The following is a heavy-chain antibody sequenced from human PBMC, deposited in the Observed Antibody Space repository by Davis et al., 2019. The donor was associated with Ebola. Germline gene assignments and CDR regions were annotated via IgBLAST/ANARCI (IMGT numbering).Heavy chain of an antibody. J-gene: IGHJ4*02. V-gene: IGHV5-51*01. CDR2: IYPGDSDT. D-gene: IGHD3-10*01. Sequence: GESLKISCKGSGYSFTSYWIGWVRQMPGKGLEWMGIIYPGDSDTRYSPSLQGQVTISADKSISTAYLQWSSLKASDTAMYYCARGPRSYFRAGGDDYWGQGTLVTVSS. CDR1: GYSFTSYW. CDR3: ARGPRSYFRAGGDDY.